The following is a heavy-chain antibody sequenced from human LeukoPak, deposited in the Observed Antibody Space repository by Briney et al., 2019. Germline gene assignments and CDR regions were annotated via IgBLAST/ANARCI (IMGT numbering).Heavy chain of an antibody. CDR2: MSAHNGYT. CDR1: GYTFTSYY. J-gene: IGHJ5*02. Sequence: GASVKVSCKASGYTFTSYYMHWVRQAPGQGLEWMGWMSAHNGYTKNAQKLQGRVSMTTDTATSTAYMELRSLRSDDTAVYYCARVGPGTRRGWFDPWGQGTLVTVSS. D-gene: IGHD1-14*01. CDR3: ARVGPGTRRGWFDP. V-gene: IGHV1-18*04.